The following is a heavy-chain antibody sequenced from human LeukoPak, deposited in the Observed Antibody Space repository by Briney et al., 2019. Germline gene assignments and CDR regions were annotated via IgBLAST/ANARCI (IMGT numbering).Heavy chain of an antibody. CDR1: GYTFTGHY. CDR3: ARGWLEANILAWFDP. D-gene: IGHD2-21*01. V-gene: IGHV1-18*04. J-gene: IGHJ5*02. Sequence: ASVKVSCKASGYTFTGHYMHWVRQAPGQGLEWMGWISAYNGNTNYAQKLQGRVTMTTDTSTSTAYMELRSLRSDDTAVYYCARGWLEANILAWFDPWGQGTLVTVSS. CDR2: ISAYNGNT.